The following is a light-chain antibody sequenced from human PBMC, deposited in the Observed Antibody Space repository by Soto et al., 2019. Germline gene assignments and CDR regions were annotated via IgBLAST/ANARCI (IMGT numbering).Light chain of an antibody. CDR1: QSGSSSD. CDR2: GAS. J-gene: IGKJ5*01. CDR3: QQYSTSPT. V-gene: IGKV3-20*01. Sequence: EIVITHSPATLSVSPGERAALSCRASQSGSSSDLAWYQQKPGQAPRLLIHGASSRATGIPARFSGSGSGTDFTLPISRLETDDFAVYYCQQYSTSPTFGEGTRLEI.